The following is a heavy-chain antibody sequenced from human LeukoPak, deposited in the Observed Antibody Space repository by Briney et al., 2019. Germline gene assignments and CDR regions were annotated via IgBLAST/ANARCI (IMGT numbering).Heavy chain of an antibody. CDR2: ISWNSGRR. J-gene: IGHJ4*02. V-gene: IGHV3-9*01. D-gene: IGHD3-22*01. CDR3: ARAYRPYYYDSSGYPIGV. CDR1: GFTFDDYA. Sequence: GGSLRLSCVGSGFTFDDYAMHWVRQAPGKGLEWVSGISWNSGRRGYADSVKGRFTISRDNAKNSLYLQMNSLRAEDTAVYYCARAYRPYYYDSSGYPIGVWGQGTLVTVSS.